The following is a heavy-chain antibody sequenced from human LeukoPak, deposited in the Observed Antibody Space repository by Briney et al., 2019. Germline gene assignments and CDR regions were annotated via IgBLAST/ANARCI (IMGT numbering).Heavy chain of an antibody. D-gene: IGHD3-22*01. CDR2: ISAYNGNT. J-gene: IGHJ4*02. CDR1: GYTFTSYG. V-gene: IGHV1-18*01. Sequence: GASVKVSCKASGYTFTSYGISWVRQAPGQGLEWMGWISAYNGNTNYAQKLQGRVTMTTDTSTSTAYMELRSLRSDDTAVYYCARNGRSGYYYGRFDYWGQGTLVTVSS. CDR3: ARNGRSGYYYGRFDY.